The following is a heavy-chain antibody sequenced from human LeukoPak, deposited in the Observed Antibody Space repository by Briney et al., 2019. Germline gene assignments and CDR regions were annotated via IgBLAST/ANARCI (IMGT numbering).Heavy chain of an antibody. D-gene: IGHD3-16*01. CDR2: ISSSSSYI. CDR3: ARVSGLGDAFDI. CDR1: GFTFSSYS. V-gene: IGHV3-21*01. J-gene: IGHJ3*02. Sequence: TGGSLRLSCAASGFTFSSYSMNWVRQAPGKGLEWVSSISSSSSYIYYADSVKGRFTISRDNAKNSLYLQMNSLRAEDTAVYYCARVSGLGDAFDIWGQGTMVTVSS.